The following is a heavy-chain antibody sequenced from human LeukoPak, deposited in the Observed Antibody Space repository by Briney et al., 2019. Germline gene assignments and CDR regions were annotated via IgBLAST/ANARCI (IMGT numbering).Heavy chain of an antibody. CDR2: IHTGGST. Sequence: GGSLRLSCAASGFTVNSNYMSWVRQAPGKGLEWVSVIHTGGSTYYADSVKGRFTISRDTSNNTLYLQMNSLRAEDTAVYYCAREGKWLQLRYFDYWGQGTLVTVSS. J-gene: IGHJ4*02. CDR1: GFTVNSNY. CDR3: AREGKWLQLRYFDY. D-gene: IGHD5-24*01. V-gene: IGHV3-53*01.